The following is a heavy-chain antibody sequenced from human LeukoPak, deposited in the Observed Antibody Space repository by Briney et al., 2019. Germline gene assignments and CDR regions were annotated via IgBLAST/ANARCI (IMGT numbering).Heavy chain of an antibody. V-gene: IGHV4-38-2*02. Sequence: SETLSLTCTVSGYSISSGYYWGWIRQPPGKGLEWIGSIYHSGSTYYNPSLKSRVTISVDTSKNQFSLKLSSVTAADTAVYYCARDLTKPYPNWFDLWGQGTLVTVSS. J-gene: IGHJ5*02. CDR2: IYHSGST. CDR3: ARDLTKPYPNWFDL. D-gene: IGHD2-21*01. CDR1: GYSISSGYY.